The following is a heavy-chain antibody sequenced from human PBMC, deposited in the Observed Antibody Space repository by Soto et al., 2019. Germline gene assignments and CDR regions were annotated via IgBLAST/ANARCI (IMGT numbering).Heavy chain of an antibody. D-gene: IGHD2-2*02. J-gene: IGHJ4*02. Sequence: GGSLRLSCAASGFTFSSYAMHWVRQAPGKGLEWVAVISYDGSNKYYADSVKGRFTISRDNSKNTLYLQMNSLRAEDTAVYYCARDLCSSTSSYNSGGHDYWGQGTLVTVSS. V-gene: IGHV3-30-3*01. CDR1: GFTFSSYA. CDR3: ARDLCSSTSSYNSGGHDY. CDR2: ISYDGSNK.